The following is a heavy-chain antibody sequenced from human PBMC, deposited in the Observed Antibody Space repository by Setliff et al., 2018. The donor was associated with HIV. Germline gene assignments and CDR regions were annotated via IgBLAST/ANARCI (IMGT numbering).Heavy chain of an antibody. CDR3: ARGPRVSAAVVETPSAY. D-gene: IGHD6-19*01. CDR1: GGSFSAYY. V-gene: IGHV4-34*01. CDR2: IDHTGSA. Sequence: SETLSLTCAVSGGSFSAYYWTWIRQSPHKGLEWVGEIDHTGSAYYNPSLTSRVTISVDTSKNRFSLELSSVTAADTALYYCARGPRVSAAVVETPSAYWGLGTRVTVS. J-gene: IGHJ4*02.